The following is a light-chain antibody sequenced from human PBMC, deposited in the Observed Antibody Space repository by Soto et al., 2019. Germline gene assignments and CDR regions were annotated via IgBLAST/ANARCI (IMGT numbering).Light chain of an antibody. V-gene: IGLV1-44*01. Sequence: QSVLTQPLSASASPGQRVTISCSGGSSNIGSNTVAWYQHLPGTAPPRLIFTAGQRPSGVPGRFSGSKSGTSAALAISGLQYEDADDYYGSAWDTRLNCYVFGPGTKLTVL. CDR2: TAG. J-gene: IGLJ1*01. CDR3: SAWDTRLNCYV. CDR1: SSNIGSNT.